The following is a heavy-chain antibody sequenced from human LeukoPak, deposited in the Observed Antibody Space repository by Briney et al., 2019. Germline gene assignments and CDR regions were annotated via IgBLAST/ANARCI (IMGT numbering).Heavy chain of an antibody. Sequence: PGGSLRLSCAASGFTFSSYGMHWVRQAPGKGLEWVANIKHHGSEKYYVDSVKGRFTISRDNTRNSLYLQMNSLRVEDTAVYYCATGTPFGAYWGQGTLVTVSS. CDR1: GFTFSSYG. V-gene: IGHV3-7*03. CDR3: ATGTPFGAY. CDR2: IKHHGSEK. D-gene: IGHD6-13*01. J-gene: IGHJ4*02.